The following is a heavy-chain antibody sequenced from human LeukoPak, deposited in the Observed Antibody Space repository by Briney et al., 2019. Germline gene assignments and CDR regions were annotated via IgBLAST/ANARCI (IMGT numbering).Heavy chain of an antibody. V-gene: IGHV4-4*07. CDR1: GGSISSYY. J-gene: IGHJ5*02. CDR3: ARESDRYCYSTSCPNWYDP. D-gene: IGHD2-2*01. CDR2: IYTSGST. Sequence: SEILSLTCTVSGGSISSYYWSWIRQPAGKGLEWIGRIYTSGSTNYNPSLKSRVTMSVDTSKNQFSLRLSSVTAADTAVYYCARESDRYCYSTSCPNWYDPWGQGTLVTVSS.